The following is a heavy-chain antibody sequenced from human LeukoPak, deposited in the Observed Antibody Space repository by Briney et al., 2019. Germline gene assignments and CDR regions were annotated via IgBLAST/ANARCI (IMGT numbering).Heavy chain of an antibody. CDR2: FDPEDGET. J-gene: IGHJ1*01. Sequence: ASVKVSCKASGYTFTSYDINWVRQATGKGLEWMGGFDPEDGETIYAQKFQGRVTMTEDTSTDTAYMELSSLRSEDTAVYYCATVSFYGSGSYYFQHWGQGTLVTVSS. CDR1: GYTFTSYD. CDR3: ATVSFYGSGSYYFQH. D-gene: IGHD3-10*01. V-gene: IGHV1-24*01.